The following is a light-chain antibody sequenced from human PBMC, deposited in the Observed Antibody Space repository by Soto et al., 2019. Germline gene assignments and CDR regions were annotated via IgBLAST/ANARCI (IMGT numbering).Light chain of an antibody. CDR3: MQRLEFPLT. CDR2: TVS. Sequence: EIAMTQTPLSLPVTPGEPASISCRSSQSLLDRDDGNMYLDWYVQKPGQSPQLLIYTVSYPAPGVPDRFSGIGSGTDFTLQISRVEADDVGVYYCMQRLEFPLTFGGGTKVESK. V-gene: IGKV2-40*01. J-gene: IGKJ4*01. CDR1: QSLLDRDDGNMY.